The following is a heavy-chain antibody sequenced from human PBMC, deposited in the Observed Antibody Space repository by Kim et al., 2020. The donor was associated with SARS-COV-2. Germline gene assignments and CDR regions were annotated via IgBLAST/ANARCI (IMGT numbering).Heavy chain of an antibody. CDR3: ARDYDFWSGYYFDY. V-gene: IGHV3-7*03. CDR1: GFTFSSYW. Sequence: GGSLRLSCAASGFTFSSYWMSWVRQAPGKGLEWVANIKQDGSEKYYVDSVKGRFTISRDNAKNSLYLQMNSLRAEDTAVYYCARDYDFWSGYYFDYWGQGTLVTVSS. CDR2: IKQDGSEK. J-gene: IGHJ4*02. D-gene: IGHD3-3*01.